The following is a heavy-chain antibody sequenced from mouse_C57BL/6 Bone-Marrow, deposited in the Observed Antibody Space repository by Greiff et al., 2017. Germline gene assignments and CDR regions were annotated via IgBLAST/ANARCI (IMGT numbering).Heavy chain of an antibody. CDR1: GYTFTDYE. CDR3: TRKCYYYGSSFAY. V-gene: IGHV1-15*01. CDR2: IDPETGGN. D-gene: IGHD1-1*01. J-gene: IGHJ3*01. Sequence: QVQLQQSGAELVRPGASVTLSCKASGYTFTDYEMHWVQQTPVHGLEWIGAIDPETGGNAYNQKFKGKAILTADKSSSTAYMELRSLTSEDSAVYYCTRKCYYYGSSFAYWGQGTLVTVSA.